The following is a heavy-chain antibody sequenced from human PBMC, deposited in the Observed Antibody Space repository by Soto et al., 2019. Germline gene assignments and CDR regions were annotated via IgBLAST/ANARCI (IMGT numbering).Heavy chain of an antibody. Sequence: VGSLRLSCASSVFTFSSYGMHWVRQAPGKGLEWVAVIWYDGSNKYYADSVKGRFTISRDNSKNTLYLQMNSLRAEDTAVYYCAITIGGYSPFEYWGQGTQVIVSS. CDR3: AITIGGYSPFEY. CDR1: VFTFSSYG. CDR2: IWYDGSNK. D-gene: IGHD2-21*01. J-gene: IGHJ4*02. V-gene: IGHV3-33*01.